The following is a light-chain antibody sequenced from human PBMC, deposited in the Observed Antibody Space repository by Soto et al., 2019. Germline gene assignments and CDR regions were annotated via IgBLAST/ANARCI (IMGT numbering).Light chain of an antibody. J-gene: IGLJ3*02. CDR1: SSDVGGYNY. V-gene: IGLV2-14*01. CDR3: SSSRIISSLSV. Sequence: QSVLTQPASVSGSPGQSITISCTGTSSDVGGYNYVSWYQQHPGKAPKLMIYDVSNRPSGVSNRFSGSKSGNTASLTISGLQEEEEDDDYCSSSRIISSLSVFGGGTKLTVL. CDR2: DVS.